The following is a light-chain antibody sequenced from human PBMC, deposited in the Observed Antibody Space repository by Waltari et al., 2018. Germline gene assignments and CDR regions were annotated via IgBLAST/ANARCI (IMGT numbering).Light chain of an antibody. CDR3: QHRDNWLFT. J-gene: IGKJ3*01. CDR2: NSS. CDR1: KSIQTF. Sequence: EIVLTQATATLSFSPGDRATLSCRASKSIQTFLAWYQQKPGQAPRLLIYNSSPRASGVPFMFSGSGSVTDFTLTISHLEPEDFAFYFCQHRDNWLFTFGPGTKVEIK. V-gene: IGKV3-11*01.